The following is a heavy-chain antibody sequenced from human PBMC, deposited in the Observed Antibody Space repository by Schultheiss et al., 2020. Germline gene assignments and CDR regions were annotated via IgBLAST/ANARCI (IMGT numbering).Heavy chain of an antibody. CDR2: SYYSGST. CDR3: AISVYYYDSSGYVQVDY. D-gene: IGHD3-22*01. J-gene: IGHJ4*02. V-gene: IGHV4-59*05. CDR1: GGSISSDY. Sequence: SETLSLTCTVSGGSISSDYWSWIRQPPGKGLEWRGSSYYSGSTYYNPSLKSRVPISVDTSKNQFSLKLSSVTAADTAVYYCAISVYYYDSSGYVQVDYWGQGTLVTVAS.